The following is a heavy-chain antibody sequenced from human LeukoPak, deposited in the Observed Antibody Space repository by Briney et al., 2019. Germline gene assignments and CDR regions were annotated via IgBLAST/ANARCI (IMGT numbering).Heavy chain of an antibody. CDR3: ASPPAKAVAARSLLY. CDR1: GGSFSGYY. J-gene: IGHJ4*02. V-gene: IGHV4-34*01. D-gene: IGHD6-6*01. CDR2: INHSGST. Sequence: SETLSLTCAVYGGSFSGYYWSWIRQPPGKGLEWNGEINHSGSTNYNPSLKSRVTISVDTSKNQFSLKLSSVTAADTAVYYCASPPAKAVAARSLLYWGQGTLVTVSS.